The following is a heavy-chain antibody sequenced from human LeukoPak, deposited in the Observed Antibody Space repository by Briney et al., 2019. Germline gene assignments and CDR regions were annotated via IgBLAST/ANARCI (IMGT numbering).Heavy chain of an antibody. CDR2: IYPYSGDI. J-gene: IGHJ4*02. CDR3: ARDGDAVMVDFDY. V-gene: IGHV1-2*02. CDR1: GYTFTAYY. Sequence: HGASVKVSCKASGYTFTAYYMYWVRQAPGQGLEWMGWIYPYSGDIKFAQKFQGRVTMTRDTSISTAYMELSRLTSDDTAVYYCARDGDAVMVDFDYWGQGTLVTVSS. D-gene: IGHD5-18*01.